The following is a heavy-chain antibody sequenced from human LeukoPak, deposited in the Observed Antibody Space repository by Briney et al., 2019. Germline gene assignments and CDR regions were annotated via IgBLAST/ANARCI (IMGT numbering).Heavy chain of an antibody. J-gene: IGHJ6*02. CDR1: GFTFDDYA. CDR3: AKDMALVYGMDV. Sequence: GRSLRLSCAASGFTFDDYAMHWVRQAPGKGLEWVSGISWNSGSIGYADSVKGRFTISRDNAKNSLYLQMNSLRAEDTALYYCAKDMALVYGMDVWGQGTTVTVSS. V-gene: IGHV3-9*01. CDR2: ISWNSGSI. D-gene: IGHD6-6*01.